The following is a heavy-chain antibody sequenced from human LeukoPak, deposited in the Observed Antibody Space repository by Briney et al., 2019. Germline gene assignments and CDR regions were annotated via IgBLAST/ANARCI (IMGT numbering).Heavy chain of an antibody. CDR3: ARSSLYYDFWSGYRPCDY. V-gene: IGHV4-4*02. CDR1: GGSISSGDW. D-gene: IGHD3-3*01. CDR2: IYHSGRT. J-gene: IGHJ4*02. Sequence: SGTLSLTCAVSGGSISSGDWWSWVRQPPGKGLEWIGEIYHSGRTNYNPSLKSRVTMSVDKAKNQFSLKLSSVTAADTAVYYCARSSLYYDFWSGYRPCDYWGQGTLVTVSS.